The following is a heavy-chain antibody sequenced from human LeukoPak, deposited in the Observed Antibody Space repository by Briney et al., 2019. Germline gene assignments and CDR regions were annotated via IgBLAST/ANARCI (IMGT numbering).Heavy chain of an antibody. CDR1: GVSISSYY. V-gene: IGHV4-4*09. D-gene: IGHD3-3*01. J-gene: IGHJ4*02. CDR2: IYTSGST. Sequence: SETLSLTCTVSGVSISSYYWSWIRQPPGKGLEWIGYIYTSGSTNYNPSLKSRVTISVDTSKNQFSLKLSSVTAADTAVYYCARHRAKEYYDFWSGSGDFYFDYWGQGTLVTVSS. CDR3: ARHRAKEYYDFWSGSGDFYFDY.